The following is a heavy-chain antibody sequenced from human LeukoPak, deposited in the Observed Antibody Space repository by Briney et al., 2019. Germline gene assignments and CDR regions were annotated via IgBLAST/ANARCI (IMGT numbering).Heavy chain of an antibody. Sequence: GASVKVSCKASGYTLNEYFIHWVRQAPGQGLEWMGRIIPILGIANYAQKFQGRVTITADKSTSTAYMELSSLRSEDTAVYYCARVGYCSSTSCSTNLYYYYYGMDVWGQGTTVTVSS. J-gene: IGHJ6*02. CDR2: IIPILGIA. CDR3: ARVGYCSSTSCSTNLYYYYYGMDV. V-gene: IGHV1-69*10. D-gene: IGHD2-2*01. CDR1: GYTLNEYF.